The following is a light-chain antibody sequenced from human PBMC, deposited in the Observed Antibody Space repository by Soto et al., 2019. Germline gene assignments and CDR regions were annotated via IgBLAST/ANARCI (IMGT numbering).Light chain of an antibody. Sequence: EIVMTQSPATLSVSPGERATVSCRASQSISSNLAWYQQKPGQAPRLLIYGASTRATAIPDRFSGSGSGTEFTLTINSLQSEDFAVYYCQNYNNWPTWTFGQGTKVEIK. CDR2: GAS. CDR1: QSISSN. J-gene: IGKJ1*01. CDR3: QNYNNWPTWT. V-gene: IGKV3-15*01.